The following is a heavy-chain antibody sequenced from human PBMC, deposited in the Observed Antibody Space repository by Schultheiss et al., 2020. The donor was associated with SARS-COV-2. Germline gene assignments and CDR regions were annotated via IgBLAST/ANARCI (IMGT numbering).Heavy chain of an antibody. CDR2: ISGYNGDT. CDR1: GYTFTSYY. D-gene: IGHD3-10*01. J-gene: IGHJ6*02. CDR3: ARSGDLPYYYYGLDV. Sequence: ASVKVSCKASGYTFTSYYMHWVRQAPGQGLEWMGWISGYNGDTKYAQKFQGRVIMTADTSSSTVYMDLRSLTSDDTAVYYCARSGDLPYYYYGLDVWGQGTTVTVSS. V-gene: IGHV1-18*04.